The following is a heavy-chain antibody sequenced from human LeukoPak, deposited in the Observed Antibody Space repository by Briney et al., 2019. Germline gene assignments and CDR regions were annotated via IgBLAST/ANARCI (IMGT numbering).Heavy chain of an antibody. J-gene: IGHJ4*02. D-gene: IGHD3-3*01. Sequence: SETLSLTCSVSSGSISSSIYYWGWIRQPPGKGLEWIGTIFYSGSTYYNPSLKSRVTISVDTSKNQFSLQLSSVTAADTAVYYCARQREGYDSPNDYWGQGTLVTVSS. CDR1: SGSISSSIYY. V-gene: IGHV4-39*01. CDR2: IFYSGST. CDR3: ARQREGYDSPNDY.